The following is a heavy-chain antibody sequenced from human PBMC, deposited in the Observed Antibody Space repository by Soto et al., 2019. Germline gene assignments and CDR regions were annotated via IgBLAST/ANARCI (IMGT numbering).Heavy chain of an antibody. CDR2: ISPHTGGT. V-gene: IGHV1-2*02. Sequence: GASVKVSCKASGYTFNRYYMHWVRQAPGPGLEWMGWISPHTGGTTYAQKFQGRVTMTRDTSVSTAFMELSRLGSDDTAVYYCARDHHSSGWPNYYYGMDVWGQGTTVTVS. CDR3: ARDHHSSGWPNYYYGMDV. CDR1: GYTFNRYY. D-gene: IGHD6-19*01. J-gene: IGHJ6*02.